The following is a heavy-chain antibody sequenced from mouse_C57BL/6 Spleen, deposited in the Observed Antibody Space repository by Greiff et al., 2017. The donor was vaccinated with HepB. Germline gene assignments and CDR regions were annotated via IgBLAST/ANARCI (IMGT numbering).Heavy chain of an antibody. V-gene: IGHV5-9-1*02. CDR2: ISSGGDYI. D-gene: IGHD2-3*01. CDR3: TRAYDGYYGYFDY. J-gene: IGHJ2*01. CDR1: GFTFSSYA. Sequence: EVKLVESGEGLVKPGGSLKLSCAASGFTFSSYAMSWVRQTPEKRLEWVAYISSGGDYIYYADTVKGRFTISRDNARNTLYLQMSSLKSEDTAMYYCTRAYDGYYGYFDYWGQGTTLTVSS.